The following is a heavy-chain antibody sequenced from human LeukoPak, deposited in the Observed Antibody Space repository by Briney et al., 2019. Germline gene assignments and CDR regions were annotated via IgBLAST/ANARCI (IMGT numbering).Heavy chain of an antibody. CDR2: IYPGDSDT. Sequence: GESLKISCKGSGYSFTTYWIAWVRQMPGKGLEWMGIIYPGDSDTRHSPSFQGQVTISADKSISTAYLQWSSLKASDTAMYYCARPRLSSMFQAFDIWGQGTVVTVSS. CDR3: ARPRLSSMFQAFDI. V-gene: IGHV5-51*01. D-gene: IGHD3-10*02. J-gene: IGHJ3*02. CDR1: GYSFTTYW.